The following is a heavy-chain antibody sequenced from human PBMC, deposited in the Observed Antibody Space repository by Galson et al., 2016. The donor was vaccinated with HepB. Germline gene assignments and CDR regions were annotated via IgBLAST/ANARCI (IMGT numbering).Heavy chain of an antibody. J-gene: IGHJ1*01. V-gene: IGHV4-31*03. CDR3: ATGFWGEYFQH. CDR2: IYNSGRT. CDR1: GGSISSGGYY. Sequence: TLSLTCSVSGGSISSGGYYWTWIRQHPGKGLEWIGYIYNSGRTSYNPSLKSRVTISVDTSKNQFSLKLSSLTAADTAVYYCATGFWGEYFQHWGQGTLVTISS. D-gene: IGHD3-16*01.